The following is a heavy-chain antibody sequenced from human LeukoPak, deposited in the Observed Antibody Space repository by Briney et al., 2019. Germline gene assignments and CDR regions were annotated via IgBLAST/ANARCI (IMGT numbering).Heavy chain of an antibody. CDR3: ARYAIVVVPAAFWYFDL. D-gene: IGHD2-2*01. CDR1: GGSISSSSYY. Sequence: SETLSLTCTVSGGSISSSSYYWGWIRPPPGKGLEWIGSIYYSGSTYYNPSLKSRVTISVDTSKNQFSLKLSSVTAADTAVYYCARYAIVVVPAAFWYFDLWGRGTLVTVSS. J-gene: IGHJ2*01. CDR2: IYYSGST. V-gene: IGHV4-39*01.